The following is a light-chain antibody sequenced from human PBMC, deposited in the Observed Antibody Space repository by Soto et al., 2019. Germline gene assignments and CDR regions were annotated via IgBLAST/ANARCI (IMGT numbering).Light chain of an antibody. CDR1: QSISTF. J-gene: IGKJ5*01. CDR2: NAS. V-gene: IGKV3-11*01. CDR3: QQRGDWPPIT. Sequence: VLPQSPATLSLSPGERSILSCRASQSISTFLAWFQQKPGQPPRLLIYNASNRTTGIPARFSGSGSGTDFTLTISSLEPEDFAVYYCQQRGDWPPITFGQGTRLEIK.